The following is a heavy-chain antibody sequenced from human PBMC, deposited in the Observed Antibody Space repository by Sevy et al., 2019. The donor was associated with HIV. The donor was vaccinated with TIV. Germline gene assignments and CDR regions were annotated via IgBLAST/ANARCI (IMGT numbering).Heavy chain of an antibody. CDR3: ANSRGRYEGSSWLYYYYLMDV. D-gene: IGHD6-13*01. Sequence: GGSLRLSCAAAGFTFSRYGMHWARQAPGKGLEWVAVISNDGSDKEYADSVKGRLTVSRDNSKDTVYLQMNSLRPEDTAVYYCANSRGRYEGSSWLYYYYLMDVWGQGTTVTVSS. V-gene: IGHV3-30*18. CDR2: ISNDGSDK. CDR1: GFTFSRYG. J-gene: IGHJ6*02.